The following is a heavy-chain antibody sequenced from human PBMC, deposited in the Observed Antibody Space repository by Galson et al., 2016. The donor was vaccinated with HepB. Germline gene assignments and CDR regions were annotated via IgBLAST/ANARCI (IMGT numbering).Heavy chain of an antibody. J-gene: IGHJ4*02. Sequence: SETLSLTCTVSGGSISSSNYCWGWIRQPPGKGLEWIGSIYYSGSTYYNPSLKSRVTISVDTSKNQFSLKLSSVTAADTAVHYCARLGGWGATMAARRFDYWGQGTLVTVSS. CDR1: GGSISSSNYC. CDR3: ARLGGWGATMAARRFDY. D-gene: IGHD6-6*01. V-gene: IGHV4-39*01. CDR2: IYYSGST.